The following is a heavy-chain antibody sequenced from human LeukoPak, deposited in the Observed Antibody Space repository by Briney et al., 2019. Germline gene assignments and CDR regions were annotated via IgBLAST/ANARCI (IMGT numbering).Heavy chain of an antibody. Sequence: GGSLRLSCTPYGFAFTNAWMSWVRQAPGKGLEWVSSISSSSSYIYYADSVKGRFTISRDNAKNSLYLQMNSLRAEDTAVYYCARNPSGSKHFDYWGQGTLVTVSS. D-gene: IGHD1-26*01. CDR1: GFAFTNAW. J-gene: IGHJ4*02. CDR2: ISSSSSYI. V-gene: IGHV3-21*01. CDR3: ARNPSGSKHFDY.